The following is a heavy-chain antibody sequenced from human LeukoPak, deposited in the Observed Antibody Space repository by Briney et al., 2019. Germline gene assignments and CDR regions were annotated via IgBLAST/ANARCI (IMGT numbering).Heavy chain of an antibody. Sequence: GGSLRLSCAASGYPYSRYAMAWTPQAPGKGVEWVSTFTNSGSSTYYADSVKGRFTISRDNSKNTLFLQMNSLRAEDTAVYYCAKEDYGGNSKTFDIWGQGTMVTVSS. CDR3: AKEDYGGNSKTFDI. D-gene: IGHD4-23*01. CDR1: GYPYSRYA. J-gene: IGHJ3*02. V-gene: IGHV3-23*01. CDR2: FTNSGSST.